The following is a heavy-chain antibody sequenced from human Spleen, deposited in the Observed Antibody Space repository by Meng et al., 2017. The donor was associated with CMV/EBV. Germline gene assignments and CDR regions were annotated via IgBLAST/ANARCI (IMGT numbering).Heavy chain of an antibody. Sequence: GGSLRLSCAASGCPFGDYGMNWVRQAPGKGLEWVSSMNWNDSNTSYADSVKGRFTISKDNARNSLCLHMNSLRAEDTAVYYCARVLLDVRGWYYQGMDVWGQGTTVTVSS. J-gene: IGHJ6*02. CDR2: MNWNDSNT. V-gene: IGHV3-20*04. CDR3: ARVLLDVRGWYYQGMDV. CDR1: GCPFGDYG. D-gene: IGHD6-19*01.